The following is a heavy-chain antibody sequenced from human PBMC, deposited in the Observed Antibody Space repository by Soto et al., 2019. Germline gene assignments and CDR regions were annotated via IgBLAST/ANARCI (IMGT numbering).Heavy chain of an antibody. CDR3: ARDFESQEGTGTTPVGFQH. J-gene: IGHJ1*01. D-gene: IGHD1-7*01. CDR1: GDSVSSNSAA. Sequence: SQTLSLTCAISGDSVSSNSAAWNWIRQSPSRGLEWLGRTYYRSKWYNDYAVSVKSRITINPDTSKNQFSLQLNPVTPEDTAVYYRARDFESQEGTGTTPVGFQHWGQGTLVTVSS. V-gene: IGHV6-1*01. CDR2: TYYRSKWYN.